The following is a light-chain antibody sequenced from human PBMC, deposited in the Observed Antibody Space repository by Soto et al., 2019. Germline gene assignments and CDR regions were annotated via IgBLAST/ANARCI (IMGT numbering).Light chain of an antibody. V-gene: IGLV2-8*01. Sequence: QSALTLTPSASGSPGQSVTISCTGTSSDVGGYNYVSWYQQHPGKAPKLMIYEVSKRPSGVPDRFSGSKSGNTASLTVSGLPAKDEADYYCSSYAGSNDLGVVFGGGTKLTVL. CDR3: SSYAGSNDLGVV. J-gene: IGLJ2*01. CDR1: SSDVGGYNY. CDR2: EVS.